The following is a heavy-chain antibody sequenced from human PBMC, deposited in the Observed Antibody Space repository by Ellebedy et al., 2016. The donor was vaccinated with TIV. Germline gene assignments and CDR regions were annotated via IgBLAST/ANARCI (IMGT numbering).Heavy chain of an antibody. J-gene: IGHJ5*02. D-gene: IGHD3-22*01. CDR1: GYTFNSYE. CDR3: ARGNYYDINAYPWFDP. Sequence: AASVKVSCKTSGYTFNSYEIYWVRQAPGQGLECVGWVNPNSGKTDFAQNFQDRVTLTTNTSITTAYMELSSLTSEDTAVYYCARGNYYDINAYPWFDPWGQGTLVTVSS. V-gene: IGHV1-8*01. CDR2: VNPNSGKT.